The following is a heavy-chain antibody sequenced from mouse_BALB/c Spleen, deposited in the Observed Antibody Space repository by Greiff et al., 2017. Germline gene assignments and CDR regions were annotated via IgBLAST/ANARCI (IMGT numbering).Heavy chain of an antibody. D-gene: IGHD1-1*01. CDR2: INPSSGYT. J-gene: IGHJ2*01. CDR1: GYTFTSYT. CDR3: ARERDGSSPFDY. V-gene: IGHV1-4*01. Sequence: QVQLKQSGAELARPGASVKMSCKASGYTFTSYTMHWVKQRPGQGLEWIGYINPSSGYTNYNQKFKDKATLTADKSSSTAYMQLSSLTSEDSAVYYCARERDGSSPFDYWGQGTTLTVSS.